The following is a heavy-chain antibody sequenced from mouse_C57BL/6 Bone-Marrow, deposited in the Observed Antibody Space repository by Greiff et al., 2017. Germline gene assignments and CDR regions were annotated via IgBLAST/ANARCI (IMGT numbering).Heavy chain of an antibody. D-gene: IGHD2-1*01. V-gene: IGHV1-61*01. J-gene: IGHJ4*01. CDR2: IYPSDSET. CDR1: GYTFTSYW. Sequence: QVQLQQPGAELVRPGSSVKLSCKASGYTFTSYWMDWVKQRPGQGLEWIGNIYPSDSETHYNPKFKDKATLTVDKSSSTAYMQLSSLTSEDSAVYYCASIYYGNYWDYWGQGTSVTVSS. CDR3: ASIYYGNYWDY.